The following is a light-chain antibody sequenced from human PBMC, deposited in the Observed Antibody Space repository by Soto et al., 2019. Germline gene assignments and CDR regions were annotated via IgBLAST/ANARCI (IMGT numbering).Light chain of an antibody. CDR2: DAS. Sequence: DIQMTQSPSTLSASVGDRVTITCRASQSISSWLAWYQQKPGKAPKLLIYDASSLESGVPSRFSGSGSGTEFTLTISSXXXDDFATYYCQQYNSYSQTFGQGTKVXX. CDR3: QQYNSYSQT. CDR1: QSISSW. J-gene: IGKJ1*01. V-gene: IGKV1-5*01.